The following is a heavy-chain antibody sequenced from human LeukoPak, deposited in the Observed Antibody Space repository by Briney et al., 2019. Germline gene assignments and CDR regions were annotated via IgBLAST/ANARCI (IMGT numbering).Heavy chain of an antibody. Sequence: GGSLRLSCAASGFSFSDHWLDWVRQAPGKGLEWVAHIKGDGSQKYYVDSVKGRFTISRDNAKNSLYLQMNSLRAEDTAVYYCARVSGYSGYGFRYYFDYWGQGTLVTVSS. D-gene: IGHD5-12*01. CDR1: GFSFSDHW. V-gene: IGHV3-7*03. CDR3: ARVSGYSGYGFRYYFDY. J-gene: IGHJ4*02. CDR2: IKGDGSQK.